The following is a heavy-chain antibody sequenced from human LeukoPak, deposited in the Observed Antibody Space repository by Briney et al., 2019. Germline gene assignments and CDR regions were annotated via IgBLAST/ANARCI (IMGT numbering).Heavy chain of an antibody. V-gene: IGHV4-59*08. CDR1: GGSISSYY. Sequence: PSETLSLTCTVSGGSISSYYWSWIRQPPGKGLEWIGYICYSGSTNYNPSLKSRVTISVDTSKNQFSLKLSSVTAADTAVYYCARNSGAFDIWGQGTMVTVSS. D-gene: IGHD3-10*01. J-gene: IGHJ3*02. CDR3: ARNSGAFDI. CDR2: ICYSGST.